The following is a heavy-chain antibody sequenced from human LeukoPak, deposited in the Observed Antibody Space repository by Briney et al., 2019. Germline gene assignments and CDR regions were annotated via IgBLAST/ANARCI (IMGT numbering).Heavy chain of an antibody. V-gene: IGHV3-21*01. Sequence: GGSLRLSCAAAGFTLSSYSMNWVRQAPGKGLEWVSSISSSSSYIYYADSVKGRFTISRENAKNSLYLQMNSLRAEDTAVYYCARDAITMVRGVISPWGQGTLVTVSS. CDR1: GFTLSSYS. CDR3: ARDAITMVRGVISP. D-gene: IGHD3-10*01. J-gene: IGHJ5*02. CDR2: ISSSSSYI.